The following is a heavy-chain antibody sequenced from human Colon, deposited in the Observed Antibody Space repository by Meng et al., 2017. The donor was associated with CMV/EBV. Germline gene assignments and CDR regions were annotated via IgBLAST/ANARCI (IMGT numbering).Heavy chain of an antibody. CDR2: IYRGGDT. CDR1: GFSVSTKY. J-gene: IGHJ4*02. D-gene: IGHD3/OR15-3a*01. CDR3: ATFVIFGGFIDS. Sequence: GESLKISCAASGFSVSTKYMTWVRQAPGKGLEWISLIYRGGDTHYADSVKGRFTISRDSSKNTLYLQMNDLRVEDTAVYYCATFVIFGGFIDSWGQGTLVTVSS. V-gene: IGHV3-53*01.